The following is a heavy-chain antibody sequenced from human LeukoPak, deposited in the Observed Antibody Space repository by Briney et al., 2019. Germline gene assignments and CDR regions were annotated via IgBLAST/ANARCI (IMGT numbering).Heavy chain of an antibody. CDR2: INWNGGST. CDR1: GFTFDDYG. D-gene: IGHD3-3*01. V-gene: IGHV3-20*01. Sequence: PGGSLRLSCAASGFTFDDYGMSWIRQAPGKGLEWVSGINWNGGSTGYADSVKGRFTISRDNAKNSLYLQMNSLRAEDTALYNCARERRRFDFWSGYYKSWGQGSLVTVSS. CDR3: ARERRRFDFWSGYYKS. J-gene: IGHJ5*02.